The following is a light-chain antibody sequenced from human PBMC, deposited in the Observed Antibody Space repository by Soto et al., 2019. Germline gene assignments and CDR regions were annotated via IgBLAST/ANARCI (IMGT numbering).Light chain of an antibody. CDR3: QQYHTRVS. CDR1: RDIRKY. CDR2: DAS. Sequence: DIQMTQSPSSLSASVGDRVTITCQASRDIRKYLTWYQQKPGKDPKLLIDDASNLETGVTSRFRGRGAGTHFTFTIRSLQFEDIATYYCQQYHTRVSFGGGPKVQIK. J-gene: IGKJ4*01. V-gene: IGKV1-33*01.